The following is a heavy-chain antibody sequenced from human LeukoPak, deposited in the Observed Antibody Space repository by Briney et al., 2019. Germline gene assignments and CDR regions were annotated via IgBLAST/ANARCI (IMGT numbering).Heavy chain of an antibody. J-gene: IGHJ4*02. V-gene: IGHV1-8*01. CDR3: ASQAVAEHYWGY. D-gene: IGHD6-19*01. Sequence: ASVKVSCKASGYTFTSYDINWVRQATGQGLEWMGWMNPNSGNTGYARKFQGRVTMTRNTSISTAYMELSSLRSEDTAVYYCASQAVAEHYWGYWGQGTLVTVSS. CDR2: MNPNSGNT. CDR1: GYTFTSYD.